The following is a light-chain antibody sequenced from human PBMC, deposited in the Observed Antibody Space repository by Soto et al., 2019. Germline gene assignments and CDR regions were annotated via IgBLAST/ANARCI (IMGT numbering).Light chain of an antibody. CDR3: SSYRTSSPYV. Sequence: QSALTQPASVSGSPGQSITISCTGTSSDVGGYIYVSWYQQHPGKAPKLMIYDVTSRPSGVSYRFSGSKSGNTASLTISGLQAEDEADYYCSSYRTSSPYVFGTGTKLTVI. V-gene: IGLV2-14*01. CDR2: DVT. CDR1: SSDVGGYIY. J-gene: IGLJ1*01.